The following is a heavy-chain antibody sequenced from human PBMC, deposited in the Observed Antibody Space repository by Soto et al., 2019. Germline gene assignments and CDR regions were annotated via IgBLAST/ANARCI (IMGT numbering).Heavy chain of an antibody. Sequence: EVQLVESGGGLVQPGGSLRLSCAVSGVPFGTFTMNWVRQAPWKGQELVSGLSDNVGTTHYAYSVKGRFTRSRDKSKKTQYLQMNNLRAEDTAVYYCAKHFIGGRLQSHFDLWGQGTLVTVSS. CDR1: GVPFGTFT. CDR2: LSDNVGTT. J-gene: IGHJ4*02. CDR3: AKHFIGGRLQSHFDL. D-gene: IGHD3-3*02. V-gene: IGHV3-23*04.